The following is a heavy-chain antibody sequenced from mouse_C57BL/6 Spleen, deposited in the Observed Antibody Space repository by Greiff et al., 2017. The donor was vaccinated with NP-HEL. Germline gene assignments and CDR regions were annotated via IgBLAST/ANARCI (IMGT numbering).Heavy chain of an antibody. CDR1: GYSFTGYF. D-gene: IGHD2-2*01. Sequence: VQLQQSGPELVKPGDSVKISCKASGYSFTGYFMNWVMQSHGKSLEWIGRINPYNGDTFYNQKFKGKATLTVDKSSSTAHMELRSLTSEDSAVYYCARAEGIYGYDGFAYWGQGTTLTVSS. CDR2: INPYNGDT. J-gene: IGHJ2*01. V-gene: IGHV1-20*01. CDR3: ARAEGIYGYDGFAY.